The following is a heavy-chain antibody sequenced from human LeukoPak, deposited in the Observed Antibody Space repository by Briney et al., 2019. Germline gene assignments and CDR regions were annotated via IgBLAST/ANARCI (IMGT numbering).Heavy chain of an antibody. CDR3: ARDTFFSCSSTSCSDY. Sequence: SVKVSCKASGGTFSSYAISWVRQAPGQGLEWMGRIIPIFGTANYAQKFQGRVTITTDESTSTAYMELSSLRSEDTAVYYCARDTFFSCSSTSCSDYWGQGALVTVSS. V-gene: IGHV1-69*05. D-gene: IGHD2-2*01. CDR2: IIPIFGTA. J-gene: IGHJ4*02. CDR1: GGTFSSYA.